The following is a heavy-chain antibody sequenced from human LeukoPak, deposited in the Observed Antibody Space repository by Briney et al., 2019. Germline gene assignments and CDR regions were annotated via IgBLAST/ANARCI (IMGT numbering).Heavy chain of an antibody. J-gene: IGHJ3*02. Sequence: PSETLSLTCAVYGGSFSGYYWSWIRQPPGKGLEWIGEINHSGSTNYNPSLKSRLTISLDTSRNQFSLKLNSVTAADTAVYYCAKSNGYGLIDIWGQGTMVTVSS. CDR2: INHSGST. CDR1: GGSFSGYY. CDR3: AKSNGYGLIDI. D-gene: IGHD3-10*01. V-gene: IGHV4-34*01.